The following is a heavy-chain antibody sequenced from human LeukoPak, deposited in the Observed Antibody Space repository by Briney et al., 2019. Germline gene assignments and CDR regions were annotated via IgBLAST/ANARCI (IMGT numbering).Heavy chain of an antibody. CDR3: GKDIQNYDFWSGYEY. CDR1: GFTFDVYS. Sequence: PGGSLRLSCAASGFTFDVYSMQWVRQAPGKGLGWVSLIDCNGGSTYYADSVKGRFTISRDNNKKSLYLQMNSLRTEDTAFHYCGKDIQNYDFWSGYEYRGQGTLVTVSS. CDR2: IDCNGGST. V-gene: IGHV3-43*01. J-gene: IGHJ4*02. D-gene: IGHD3-3*01.